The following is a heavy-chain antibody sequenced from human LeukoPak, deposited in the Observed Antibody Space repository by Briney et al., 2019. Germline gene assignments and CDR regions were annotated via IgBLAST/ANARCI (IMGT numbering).Heavy chain of an antibody. CDR2: IYYSGST. CDR3: ARHRFDSWFDP. D-gene: IGHD3-10*01. CDR1: GGSISSYY. J-gene: IGHJ5*02. Sequence: SETLSLTCTVSGGSISSYYWSWIRQPPGKGLEWIGYIYYSGSTNYNPSLKSRVTISVDTSKNQFSLKLSSVTAADTAVYYCARHRFDSWFDPWGQGTLVTVSS. V-gene: IGHV4-59*08.